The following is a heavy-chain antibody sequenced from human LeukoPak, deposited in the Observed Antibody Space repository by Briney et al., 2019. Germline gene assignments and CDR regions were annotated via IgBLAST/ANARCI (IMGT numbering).Heavy chain of an antibody. V-gene: IGHV3-30*04. CDR2: ISYDGSNK. CDR3: ASGDGYNPGAFDI. J-gene: IGHJ3*02. CDR1: GFTFSSYA. D-gene: IGHD5-24*01. Sequence: PGRSLRLSCAASGFTFSSYAMHWVRQAPGKGLEWVAVISYDGSNKYYADSVKGRFTISRDNAKNSLYLQMNSLRAEDTAVYYCASGDGYNPGAFDIWGQGTMVTVSS.